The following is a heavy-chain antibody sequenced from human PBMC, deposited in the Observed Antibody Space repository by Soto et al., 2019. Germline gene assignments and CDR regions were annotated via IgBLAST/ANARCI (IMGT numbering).Heavy chain of an antibody. CDR2: IFWNDDE. Sequence: SGPTLVNPTQTLTLTCTFSGFSLTTYGVGVGWIRQPPGKALEWLALIFWNDDERYSPSLKSRLTITKDTSKNQVVFTMTNMDPVDTATYYCARIRSIAAAGTAGYYYYGVDVWGQGTTVTVSS. CDR3: ARIRSIAAAGTAGYYYYGVDV. CDR1: GFSLTTYGVG. J-gene: IGHJ6*02. V-gene: IGHV2-5*01. D-gene: IGHD6-13*01.